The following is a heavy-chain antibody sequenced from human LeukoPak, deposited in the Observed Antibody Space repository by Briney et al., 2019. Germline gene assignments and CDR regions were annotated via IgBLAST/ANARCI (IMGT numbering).Heavy chain of an antibody. Sequence: SETLSLTCSVSGYSISSGYYWGWIRQPPGKRLEWVGSISSSGNTYYNPTLKSRVTISVDTSKNQFSLDLTSVTAADAAVYYCARDLGYSGFDWAPWGQGTLVTVSS. V-gene: IGHV4-38-2*02. CDR2: ISSSGNT. D-gene: IGHD5-12*01. CDR3: ARDLGYSGFDWAP. J-gene: IGHJ5*02. CDR1: GYSISSGYY.